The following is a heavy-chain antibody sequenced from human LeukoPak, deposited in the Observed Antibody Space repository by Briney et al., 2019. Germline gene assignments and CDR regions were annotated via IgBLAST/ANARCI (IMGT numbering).Heavy chain of an antibody. CDR2: ISYDGSNK. CDR3: AKEGARYYYGSGRFFQH. J-gene: IGHJ1*01. Sequence: GGSLRLSCAASGFTFSSYGMHWVRQAPGKGLEGVAVISYDGSNKYYADSVKGRFTISRDNSKNTLYLQMNSLRAEDTAVYYCAKEGARYYYGSGRFFQHWGQGTLVTVSS. CDR1: GFTFSSYG. V-gene: IGHV3-30*18. D-gene: IGHD3-10*01.